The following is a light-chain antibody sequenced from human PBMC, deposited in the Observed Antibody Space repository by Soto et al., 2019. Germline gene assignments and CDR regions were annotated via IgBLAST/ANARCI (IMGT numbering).Light chain of an antibody. V-gene: IGLV2-8*01. CDR1: SSDVGKYDY. J-gene: IGLJ1*01. CDR3: NSYVAGSKV. CDR2: EVS. Sequence: QSVLTQPPSASGSPGQSVTISCTGTSSDVGKYDYVSWFQHHPGKAPKLIIYEVSKRPSGVPDRFSGSKSGSTASLTVSGLQTEDDAEYYFNSYVAGSKVFGTGTQVTVL.